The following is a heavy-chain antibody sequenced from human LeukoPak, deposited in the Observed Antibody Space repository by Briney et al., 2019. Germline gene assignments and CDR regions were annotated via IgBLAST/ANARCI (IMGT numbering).Heavy chain of an antibody. CDR1: GYTFTSYD. D-gene: IGHD5-18*01. CDR3: ARDRGDTAMVLSG. CDR2: MNPNSGNT. J-gene: IGHJ4*02. V-gene: IGHV1-8*01. Sequence: ASVKVSCKASGYTFTSYDINWVRQATGQGLEWMGWMNPNSGNTGYAQKFQGRVTMTRDTSTSTVYMELSSLRSEDTAVYYCARDRGDTAMVLSGWGQGTLVTVSS.